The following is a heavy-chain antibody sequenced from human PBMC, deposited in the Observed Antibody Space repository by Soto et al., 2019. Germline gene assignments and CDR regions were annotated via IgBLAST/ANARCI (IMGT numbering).Heavy chain of an antibody. CDR1: GGSFSGYY. D-gene: IGHD2-15*01. Sequence: PSETLSLTCAVYGGSFSGYYWSWIRQPPGKGLEWIGEINHSGSTNYNPSLKSRVTISVDTTKNQFSLKLSSVTAADTAVYYCARGRIVVVVAATPNYYYGMDVWGQGTTVTVSS. CDR3: ARGRIVVVVAATPNYYYGMDV. V-gene: IGHV4-34*01. CDR2: INHSGST. J-gene: IGHJ6*02.